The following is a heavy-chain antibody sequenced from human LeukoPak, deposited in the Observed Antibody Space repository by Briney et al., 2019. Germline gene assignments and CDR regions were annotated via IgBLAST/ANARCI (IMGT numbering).Heavy chain of an antibody. CDR3: AKWGHYDVLTGYYVSDY. V-gene: IGHV3-23*01. CDR1: GFTFSNYA. J-gene: IGHJ4*02. Sequence: GGSLRLFCAASGFTFSNYAMSWVRQAPGKGLEWGSAITGGGGGIYYADSMKSRFTISRDNSKNTLYLQINSLRAEDTAVYYCAKWGHYDVLTGYYVSDYWGQGTLVTVSS. CDR2: ITGGGGGI. D-gene: IGHD3-9*01.